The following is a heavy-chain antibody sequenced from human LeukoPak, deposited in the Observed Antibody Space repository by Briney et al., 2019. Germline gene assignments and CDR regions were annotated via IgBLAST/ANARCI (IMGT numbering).Heavy chain of an antibody. J-gene: IGHJ3*02. CDR1: GFSFSSYW. CDR3: ARYTSSWHAFDI. D-gene: IGHD6-13*01. CDR2: IKQDGSEK. Sequence: RGSLRLSRAASGFSFSSYWLSWVRQAPGKGLEWVASIKQDGSEKYYVDSVKGRFTISRDNAKNSLYLQMSSLRGEDTAVYYCARYTSSWHAFDIWGQGSLATVSS. V-gene: IGHV3-7*05.